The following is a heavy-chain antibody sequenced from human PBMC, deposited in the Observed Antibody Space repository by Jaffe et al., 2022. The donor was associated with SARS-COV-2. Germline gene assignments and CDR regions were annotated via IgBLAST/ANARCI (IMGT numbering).Heavy chain of an antibody. J-gene: IGHJ4*02. CDR1: GFTFSNAW. V-gene: IGHV3-15*01. Sequence: EVQLVESGGGLVKPGGSLRLSCAASGFTFSNAWMSWVRQAPGKGLEWVGRIKSKTDGGTTDYAAPVKGRFTISRDDSKNTLYLQMNSLKTEDTAVYYCTTDQSMIVVVTNFDYWGQGTLVTVSS. D-gene: IGHD3-22*01. CDR2: IKSKTDGGTT. CDR3: TTDQSMIVVVTNFDY.